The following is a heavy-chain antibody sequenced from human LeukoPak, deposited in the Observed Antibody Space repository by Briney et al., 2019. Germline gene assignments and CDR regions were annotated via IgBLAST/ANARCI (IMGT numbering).Heavy chain of an antibody. J-gene: IGHJ4*02. CDR1: GYTFTSYG. CDR3: ASLWSGYYPFDY. D-gene: IGHD3-3*01. V-gene: IGHV1-18*01. Sequence: ASVKVSCTASGYTFTSYGISWVRQAPGQGLEWMGWISAYNGNTNYAQKIQGRVTMTTNTSTSTAYMELRSLRSDDTAVYYCASLWSGYYPFDYWGQGTLVTVSS. CDR2: ISAYNGNT.